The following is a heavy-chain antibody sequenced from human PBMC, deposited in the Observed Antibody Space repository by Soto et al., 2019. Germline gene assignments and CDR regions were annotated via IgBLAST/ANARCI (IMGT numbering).Heavy chain of an antibody. CDR2: IYYSGST. CDR1: GVSLTSHY. J-gene: IGHJ6*02. V-gene: IGHV4-59*11. D-gene: IGHD3-22*01. CDR3: ARLRDRSGTASIYNGMDV. Sequence: PSETLSLTCRVSGVSLTSHYWTWIRQSPGKGLERIGYIYYSGSTNYSPSLKSRLTMSIDTPSNQFSLNLSSVTAADTAIYYCARLRDRSGTASIYNGMDVWGPGTMVTVSS.